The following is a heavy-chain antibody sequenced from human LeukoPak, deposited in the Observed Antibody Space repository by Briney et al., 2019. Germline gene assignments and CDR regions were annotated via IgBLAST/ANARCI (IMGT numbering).Heavy chain of an antibody. CDR3: ARVDPNQLLWVALSY. D-gene: IGHD2-2*01. J-gene: IGHJ4*02. V-gene: IGHV1-3*01. CDR1: GYTFTSYA. Sequence: ASVKVSCKASGYTFTSYAMHWVRQAPGQRLEWMGWINAGNGNTKYSQKFQGRVTITRDTSASTAYMELSSLRSEDTAVYYCARVDPNQLLWVALSYWGQGTLVTVSS. CDR2: INAGNGNT.